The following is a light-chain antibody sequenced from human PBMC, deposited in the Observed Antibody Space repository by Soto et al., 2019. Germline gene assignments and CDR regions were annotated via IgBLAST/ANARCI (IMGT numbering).Light chain of an antibody. Sequence: EIVLPQSPGTLSLSPGERATLSCRASQSVASNYLAWYQQRPGQAPRLLMYAASSRAAGVPDRFSGSGSGTDFTLTISSLEPEDFAVFFCHQYGRSPIFTFGPGTTVDIK. V-gene: IGKV3-20*01. J-gene: IGKJ3*01. CDR1: QSVASNY. CDR2: AAS. CDR3: HQYGRSPIFT.